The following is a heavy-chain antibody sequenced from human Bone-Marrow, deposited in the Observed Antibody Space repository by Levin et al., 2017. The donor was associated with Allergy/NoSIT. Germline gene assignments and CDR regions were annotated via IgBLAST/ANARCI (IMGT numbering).Heavy chain of an antibody. CDR2: IYPDDSDT. Sequence: KVSCKGSGYSFSNYWIGWVRQMPGKGLEWMGIIYPDDSDTTYSPAFQGQITISADRSISTAYLQWSSLKASDTAMYYCGRIDGVEWYFDLWGHGTLVTVSS. V-gene: IGHV5-51*01. D-gene: IGHD2-8*01. J-gene: IGHJ2*01. CDR1: GYSFSNYW. CDR3: GRIDGVEWYFDL.